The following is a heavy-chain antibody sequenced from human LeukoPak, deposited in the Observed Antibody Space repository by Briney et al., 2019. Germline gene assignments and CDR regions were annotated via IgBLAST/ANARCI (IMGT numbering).Heavy chain of an antibody. CDR3: ARRPRDSGNHDGPSGPDY. Sequence: KTSETLSLTCTVSGGSISSGGYYWSWIRQPPGQGLEWIGEIDHSGSTNYNPSLKTRVIILADTSKNQFSLKLNSVTAADTAVYYCARRPRDSGNHDGPSGPDYWGQGTLVTVSS. V-gene: IGHV4-39*07. CDR2: IDHSGST. J-gene: IGHJ4*02. D-gene: IGHD1-26*01. CDR1: GGSISSGGYY.